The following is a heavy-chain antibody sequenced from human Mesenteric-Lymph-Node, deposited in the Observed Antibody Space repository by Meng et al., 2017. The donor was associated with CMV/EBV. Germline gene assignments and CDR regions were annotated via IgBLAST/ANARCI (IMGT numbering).Heavy chain of an antibody. CDR3: AREKSITIFGVVIPAHGMDV. V-gene: IGHV1-69*04. J-gene: IGHJ6*02. CDR2: IIPVFGIT. CDR1: GGTYGSYS. D-gene: IGHD3-3*01. Sequence: SVKVSCKASGGTYGSYSISWVRQAPGQRLEWMGKIIPVFGITSYAQRFQGRVTITADKSTNTAYMELSSLRSEDTAVYYCAREKSITIFGVVIPAHGMDVWGQGTTVTVSS.